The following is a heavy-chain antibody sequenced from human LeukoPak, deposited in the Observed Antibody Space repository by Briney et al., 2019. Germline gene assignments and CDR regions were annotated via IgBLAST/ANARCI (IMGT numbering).Heavy chain of an antibody. D-gene: IGHD3-3*01. V-gene: IGHV3-21*01. J-gene: IGHJ4*02. Sequence: SGGSLRLSCAASGFTFSSYAMSWVRQAPGKGLEWVSGISGSNSYIFYADSVKGRFTVSRDNAKDSLYLQMNSLRAEDTAVYYCARALTALTYEGYWGQGTLVTVSS. CDR1: GFTFSSYA. CDR2: ISGSNSYI. CDR3: ARALTALTYEGY.